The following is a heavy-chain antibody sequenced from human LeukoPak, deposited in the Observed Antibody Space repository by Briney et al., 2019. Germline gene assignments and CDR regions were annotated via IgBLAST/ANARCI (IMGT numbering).Heavy chain of an antibody. CDR1: GGSISSGDYY. V-gene: IGHV4-30-4*01. CDR2: IYYSGST. J-gene: IGHJ4*02. CDR3: ALQARFGWFLDY. D-gene: IGHD3-9*01. Sequence: PSQTLSLTCTVSGGSISSGDYYWSWIRQPPGKGLEWIGYIYYSGSTYYNPSLKSRVTISVDTSKNQFSLKLSSVTAADTAVYYCALQARFGWFLDYWGQGTLVTVSS.